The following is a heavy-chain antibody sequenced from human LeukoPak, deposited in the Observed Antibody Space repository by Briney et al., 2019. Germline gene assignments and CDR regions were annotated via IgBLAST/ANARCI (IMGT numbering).Heavy chain of an antibody. CDR1: GFTLSSYN. J-gene: IGHJ4*02. CDR3: ARSLPDYYDSSGYYYYFDY. D-gene: IGHD3-22*01. V-gene: IGHV3-48*01. CDR2: ITTSIDII. Sequence: PGGSLRLSCAASGFTLSSYNMNWVRQAPGKGLEWISYITTSIDIISYADSVKGRFTISRDNAKNSLYLQMNSLRAEDTAVYYCARSLPDYYDSSGYYYYFDYWGQGTLVTVSS.